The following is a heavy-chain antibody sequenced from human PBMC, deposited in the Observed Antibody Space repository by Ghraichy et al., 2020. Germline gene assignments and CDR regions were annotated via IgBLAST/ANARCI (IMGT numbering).Heavy chain of an antibody. D-gene: IGHD5/OR15-5a*01. J-gene: IGHJ3*01. CDR1: GFTVSLNY. Sequence: GGSLRLSCAASGFTVSLNYMNWVRQAPGKGLEWVSVIYSGGGTAYADSVKGRFTIFRDSYKNTLYLQLNRLRFEDTAVYYCATDQGLGAFDVWGQGTMVTVSS. CDR3: ATDQGLGAFDV. V-gene: IGHV3-53*01. CDR2: IYSGGGT.